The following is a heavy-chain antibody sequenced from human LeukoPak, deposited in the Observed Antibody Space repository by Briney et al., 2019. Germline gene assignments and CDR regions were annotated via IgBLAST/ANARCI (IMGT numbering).Heavy chain of an antibody. CDR1: GYTLIELS. V-gene: IGHV1-24*01. Sequence: ASVKVSCKVSGYTLIELSMHWVRQAPGKGLEWMGGFDPEDGETIYAQKFQGRVTMTEDTSTDTAYMELSSLRSEDTAVYYCARGGDWPTEYYFDYWGQGTLVTVSS. CDR2: FDPEDGET. CDR3: ARGGDWPTEYYFDY. J-gene: IGHJ4*02. D-gene: IGHD2-21*01.